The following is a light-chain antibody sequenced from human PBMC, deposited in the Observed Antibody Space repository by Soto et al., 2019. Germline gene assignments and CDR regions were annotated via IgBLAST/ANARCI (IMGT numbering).Light chain of an antibody. CDR3: QQRNSQPIT. Sequence: DIQLTQSPSFLSASVGDRVTITCRASQGLSSDLAWYQQKPGKAPKLLIYAASTLQSGVPSRFSGSGGGTESTLTISSLQPEDFATYDCQQRNSQPITFGQGTRLEIK. J-gene: IGKJ5*01. CDR2: AAS. V-gene: IGKV1-9*01. CDR1: QGLSSD.